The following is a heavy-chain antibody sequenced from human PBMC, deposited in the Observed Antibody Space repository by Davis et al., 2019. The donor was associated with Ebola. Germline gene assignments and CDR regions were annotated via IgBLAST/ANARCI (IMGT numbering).Heavy chain of an antibody. V-gene: IGHV4-34*01. Sequence: PGGSLRLSCAVYGGSFSGYYWSWIRQPPGKGLEWIGEINHSGSTNYNPSLKSRVTISVDTSKRQFSLKLSSVTAADTAVYYCARGYSSGWYWWFDPWGQGTLVTVSS. CDR1: GGSFSGYY. CDR2: INHSGST. D-gene: IGHD6-19*01. J-gene: IGHJ5*02. CDR3: ARGYSSGWYWWFDP.